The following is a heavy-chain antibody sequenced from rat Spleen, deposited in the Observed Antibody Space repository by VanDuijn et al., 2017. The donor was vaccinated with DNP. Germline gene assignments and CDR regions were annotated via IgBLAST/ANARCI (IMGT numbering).Heavy chain of an antibody. CDR2: ISYEGRST. J-gene: IGHJ4*01. D-gene: IGHD1-6*01. Sequence: EVQLVESGGGLVQPGRSLKLSCAASGFTFSDYYMAWVRQAPKKGLELVAAISYEGRSTYYGDSVKGRFTISRDNAKTTLYLQMNSLRSEATATYYCARGTLRLHAMDAWGQGTSVTVSS. CDR1: GFTFSDYY. CDR3: ARGTLRLHAMDA. V-gene: IGHV5-22*01.